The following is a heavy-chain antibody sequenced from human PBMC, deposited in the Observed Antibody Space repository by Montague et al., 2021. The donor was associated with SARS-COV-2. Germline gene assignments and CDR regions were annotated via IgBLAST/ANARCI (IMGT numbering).Heavy chain of an antibody. J-gene: IGHJ6*04. CDR2: ISYDGSNK. CDR3: ARDLVVVAATPLDV. CDR1: GFTFSSYA. V-gene: IGHV3-30-3*01. D-gene: IGHD2-15*01. Sequence: FLRLPCAASGFTFSSYAMHWVRQAPGKGLEWVAVISYDGSNKYYADSVKGRFTISRDNSKNTLYLQMNSLRAEDTAVYYCARDLVVVAATPLDVWGKGTTVTVSS.